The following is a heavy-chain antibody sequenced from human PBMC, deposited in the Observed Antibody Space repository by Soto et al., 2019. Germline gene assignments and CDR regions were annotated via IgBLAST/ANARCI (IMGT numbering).Heavy chain of an antibody. J-gene: IGHJ4*02. CDR1: GGSISSYY. D-gene: IGHD6-19*01. V-gene: IGHV4-59*08. CDR3: AGTIAVAGTLDY. Sequence: SETLSLTCTVSGGSISSYYWSWIRQPPGKGLEWIGYIYYSGSTNYNPSLKSRVTISVDTSKNQFSLKLSSVTAADTAVYYCAGTIAVAGTLDYWGQGTLVTVSS. CDR2: IYYSGST.